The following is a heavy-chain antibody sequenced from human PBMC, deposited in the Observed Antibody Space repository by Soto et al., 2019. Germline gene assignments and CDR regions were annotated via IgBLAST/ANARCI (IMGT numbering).Heavy chain of an antibody. Sequence: SETLSLTCTVSGGSISSYYWSWIRQPPGKGLEWTGYIYYSGSTNYNPSLKSRVTISVDTSKNQFSLKLSSVTAADTAVYYCARGGMDITMVRGVIISYYYYGMDVWGQGTTVTVSS. J-gene: IGHJ6*02. V-gene: IGHV4-59*01. CDR3: ARGGMDITMVRGVIISYYYYGMDV. D-gene: IGHD3-10*01. CDR2: IYYSGST. CDR1: GGSISSYY.